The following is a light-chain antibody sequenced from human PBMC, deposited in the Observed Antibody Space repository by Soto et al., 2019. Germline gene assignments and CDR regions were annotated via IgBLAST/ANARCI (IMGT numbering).Light chain of an antibody. CDR1: SSNIGANP. J-gene: IGLJ2*01. Sequence: QSVLTQPPSASGTPGQRVTISCSGSSSNIGANPINWYQQLPGTAPKLLIYNNDQRPSGVPDRFSASKSGTSASLAISGPQSEGEADYYCEAWDDSLYGAVLGGGTQLTVL. V-gene: IGLV1-44*01. CDR2: NND. CDR3: EAWDDSLYGAV.